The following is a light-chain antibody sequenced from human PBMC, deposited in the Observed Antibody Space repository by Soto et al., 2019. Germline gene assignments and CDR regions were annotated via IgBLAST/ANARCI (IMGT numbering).Light chain of an antibody. CDR1: QSVSSY. V-gene: IGKV3-11*01. CDR2: DAS. CDR3: QQRSNWPPMYT. J-gene: IGKJ2*01. Sequence: EIVLTQSPATPSLSPGERATLSCRASQSVSSYLAWYQQKPGQAPRLLIYDASNRATGIPARFSGSGSGTDFTLTISSLEPEDFAVYYCQQRSNWPPMYTFGQGTKVDI.